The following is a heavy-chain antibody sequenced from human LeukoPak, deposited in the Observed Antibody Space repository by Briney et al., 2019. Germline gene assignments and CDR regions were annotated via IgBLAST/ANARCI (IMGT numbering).Heavy chain of an antibody. CDR1: GYSLTSYW. CDR2: IYPGDSDT. D-gene: IGHD6-13*01. Sequence: GESLKISCKGSGYSLTSYWIGWVRQMPGKGLEWMGIIYPGDSDTRYSPSFQGQVTISADKSISTAYLQWSSLKASDTAMYYCARHSGAHSSSWYGAPFDYWGQGTLVTVSS. V-gene: IGHV5-51*01. J-gene: IGHJ4*02. CDR3: ARHSGAHSSSWYGAPFDY.